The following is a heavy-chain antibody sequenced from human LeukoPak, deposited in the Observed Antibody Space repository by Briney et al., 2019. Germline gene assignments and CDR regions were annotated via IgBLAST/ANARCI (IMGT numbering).Heavy chain of an antibody. V-gene: IGHV4-31*03. D-gene: IGHD3-22*01. Sequence: SETLSLTCTVSGGTISTGGYYWSWIRQHPGQGLEWIGNISYSGSTYYSPSLKSRVTMSVDTSKNQFSLTLISVTAADTAVYFCARAAPNYYDSSGSLRNPYFDYWGQGTLVTVSS. J-gene: IGHJ4*02. CDR2: ISYSGST. CDR3: ARAAPNYYDSSGSLRNPYFDY. CDR1: GGTISTGGYY.